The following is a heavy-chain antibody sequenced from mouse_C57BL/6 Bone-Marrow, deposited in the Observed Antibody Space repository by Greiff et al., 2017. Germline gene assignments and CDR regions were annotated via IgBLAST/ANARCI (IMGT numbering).Heavy chain of an antibody. J-gene: IGHJ2*01. Sequence: QVQLQQSGAELARPGASVKLSCKASGYTFTSYGIRWVKQRTGQGLEWIGEIYPRSGYTYYNEKFKGKATLTADKSSSTAYMELRSLTSEDSASYLWARRTKVVPLDYGGRGTTLTVSS. CDR3: ARRTKVVPLDY. CDR2: IYPRSGYT. V-gene: IGHV1-81*01. D-gene: IGHD1-1*01. CDR1: GYTFTSYG.